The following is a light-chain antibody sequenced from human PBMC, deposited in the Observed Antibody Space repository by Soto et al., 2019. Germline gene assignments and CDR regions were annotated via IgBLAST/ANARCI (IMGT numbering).Light chain of an antibody. Sequence: EIVLTQSPGTLSLSPVERATLSCMASQSVSSSYLAWYQQKPGQAPRLLIYGASSRATGIPDRFSGSGSGTDFTLTISRLEPEDFGVYYCQQYGTSPPRTFGQGTKVDIK. J-gene: IGKJ1*01. V-gene: IGKV3-20*01. CDR3: QQYGTSPPRT. CDR1: QSVSSSY. CDR2: GAS.